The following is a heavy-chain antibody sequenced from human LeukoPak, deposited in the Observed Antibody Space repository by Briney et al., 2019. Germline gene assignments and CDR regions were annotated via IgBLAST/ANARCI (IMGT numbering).Heavy chain of an antibody. V-gene: IGHV4-59*08. D-gene: IGHD2-15*01. J-gene: IGHJ4*02. Sequence: SETLSLTRSVPGDSIATYYWCWMRPPPGKGLEWMGYISYSGSPYYNPSLKSRVTMSVDTSKNQFSLKLSSVTAADTAVYYCARRKGCSGGSCYGDTFDYWGQGTLVTVSS. CDR2: ISYSGSP. CDR3: ARRKGCSGGSCYGDTFDY. CDR1: GDSIATYY.